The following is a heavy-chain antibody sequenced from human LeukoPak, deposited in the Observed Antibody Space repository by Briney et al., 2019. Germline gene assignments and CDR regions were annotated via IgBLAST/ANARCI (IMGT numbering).Heavy chain of an antibody. CDR1: GFTFSNAW. CDR2: IWNDGGDK. CDR3: ARDLSRNWFDP. J-gene: IGHJ5*02. Sequence: GGSLRLSCAASGFTFSNAWMSWVRQAPGKGLEWVAVIWNDGGDKYYADSVKGRFTISRDNSKNTLYLQMNSLRAEDTAVYYCARDLSRNWFDPWGQGTLVTVSS. V-gene: IGHV3-33*08.